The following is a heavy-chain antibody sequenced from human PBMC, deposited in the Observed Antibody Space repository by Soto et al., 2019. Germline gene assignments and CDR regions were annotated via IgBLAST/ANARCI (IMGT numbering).Heavy chain of an antibody. CDR3: AKEGAIPGEVDS. CDR2: SNTSGGSS. Sequence: HLAQSGPEVKRPGASVKISCKASGFIFTDWFMHWVRQAPGQGTEWMGISNTSGGSSIYSQKFQDRVTMTRDTSTSTLYVELSSLTSADTAVYYCAKEGAIPGEVDSWGQGTLVTVSS. J-gene: IGHJ4*02. CDR1: GFIFTDWF. V-gene: IGHV1-46*01. D-gene: IGHD2-21*01.